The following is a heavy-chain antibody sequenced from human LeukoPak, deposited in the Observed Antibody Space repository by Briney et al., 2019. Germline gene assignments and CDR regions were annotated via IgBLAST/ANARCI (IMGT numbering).Heavy chain of an antibody. J-gene: IGHJ5*02. CDR1: GGSFSGYY. CDR3: ARRIGESNWFDP. Sequence: SETLSLTCAVYGGSFSGYYWSWIRQPPGKALEWIGEINHSGSTNYNPSLKSRVPISVDTSKNQFSLKLSSVTAADTAVYYCARRIGESNWFDPWGQGTLVTVSS. D-gene: IGHD3-10*01. CDR2: INHSGST. V-gene: IGHV4-34*01.